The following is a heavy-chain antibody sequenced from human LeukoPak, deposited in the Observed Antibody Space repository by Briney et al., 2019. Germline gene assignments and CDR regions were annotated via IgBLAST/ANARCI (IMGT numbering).Heavy chain of an antibody. V-gene: IGHV1-2*02. CDR2: INPNSGGI. CDR3: ARGVRDYDYVWGSYVDAFDI. Sequence: ASVKVSCKASGYTFTGYYMHWVRQAPGQGLEWMGWINPNSGGINYAQKFQGRVTMTRDTSISTAYMELSRLRSDDTAVYYCARGVRDYDYVWGSYVDAFDIWGQGTMVTVSS. J-gene: IGHJ3*02. CDR1: GYTFTGYY. D-gene: IGHD3-16*01.